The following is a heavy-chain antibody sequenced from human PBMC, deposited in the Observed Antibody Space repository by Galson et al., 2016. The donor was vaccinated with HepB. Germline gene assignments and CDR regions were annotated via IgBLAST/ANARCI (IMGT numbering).Heavy chain of an antibody. CDR1: GFTVSNNY. V-gene: IGHV3-7*01. CDR2: IKQDGSEK. Sequence: SLRLSCAVSGFTVSNNYMSWVRQAPGKGLEWVATIKQDGSEKYYVDSVKGRFTISRDNAKNSLYPQMNSLRAEDTAVYYCARAIHNWGVDYWGQGALVTVSS. J-gene: IGHJ4*02. D-gene: IGHD1-1*01. CDR3: ARAIHNWGVDY.